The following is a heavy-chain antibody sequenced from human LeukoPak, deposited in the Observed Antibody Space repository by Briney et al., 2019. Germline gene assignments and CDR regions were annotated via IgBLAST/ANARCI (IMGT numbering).Heavy chain of an antibody. Sequence: SETLSLTCTVSGGSISSSSYYWGWVRQPPGKGLEWIGSIYYSGSTYYNPSLKSRVTISVDTSKNQFSLKLSSVTAADTAVYYCASQTEKATFDYWGQGTLVTVSS. J-gene: IGHJ4*02. CDR3: ASQTEKATFDY. CDR1: GGSISSSSYY. V-gene: IGHV4-39*01. D-gene: IGHD5-12*01. CDR2: IYYSGST.